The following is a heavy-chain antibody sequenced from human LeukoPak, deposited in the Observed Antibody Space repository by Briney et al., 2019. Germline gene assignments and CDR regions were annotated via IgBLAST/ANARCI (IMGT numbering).Heavy chain of an antibody. J-gene: IGHJ4*02. CDR3: AKDLYGDYDFDC. CDR1: GFTFNSYA. V-gene: IGHV3-23*01. D-gene: IGHD4-17*01. CDR2: ITSSGST. Sequence: GASLRLSCAASGFTFNSYAMNWVRQAPGKGLEWVSVITSSGSTYYADSVKGRFTISRDNSKNTLYLQMNSLRAEDTAIYYCAKDLYGDYDFDCWGRGTLVTVSS.